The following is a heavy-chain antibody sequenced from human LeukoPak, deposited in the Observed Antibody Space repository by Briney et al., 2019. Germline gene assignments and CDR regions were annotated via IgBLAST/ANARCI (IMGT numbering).Heavy chain of an antibody. Sequence: GGSLRLSCAASGFTVSNSYMSWVRQAPGKGLEWVSIIYGGGTTYYGDSVKGRFTISRDNSNNTLYLQMNSLRAEDTAVYYCARGQYSGRGGYFDYWGQGTLVTVSS. CDR2: IYGGGTT. CDR1: GFTVSNSY. D-gene: IGHD3-10*01. V-gene: IGHV3-53*01. J-gene: IGHJ4*02. CDR3: ARGQYSGRGGYFDY.